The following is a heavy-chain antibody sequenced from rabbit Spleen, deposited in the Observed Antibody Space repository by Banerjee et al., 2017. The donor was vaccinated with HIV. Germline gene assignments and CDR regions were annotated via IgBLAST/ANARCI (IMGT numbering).Heavy chain of an antibody. V-gene: IGHV1S40*01. D-gene: IGHD6-1*01. Sequence: QSLVESGGDRVKHGASLTLTCTASGASFTSNYYMSCFRQAPGKGLECIACIDTGRSGFTYFASWANGRFTISKTSSNTVTLQVTSLTAADTATYFCARDSATNFSTYGMDLWGPGTLVTVS. CDR1: GASFTSNYY. J-gene: IGHJ6*01. CDR2: IDTGRSGFT. CDR3: ARDSATNFSTYGMDL.